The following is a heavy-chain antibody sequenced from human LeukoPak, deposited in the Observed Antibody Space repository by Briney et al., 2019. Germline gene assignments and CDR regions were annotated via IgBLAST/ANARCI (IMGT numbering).Heavy chain of an antibody. CDR1: GFTFSNVW. D-gene: IGHD2-21*01. CDR3: VTDLVIKGYFDY. J-gene: IGHJ4*02. CDR2: IRRKTDGETT. Sequence: PGGSLRLSCAASGFTFSNVWMSWVRQVPGRGLEWVGRIRRKTDGETTDHAAPVKGRFTISRDDSKNTLYLQMNSLKTEDTAVYYCVTDLVIKGYFDYWGQGALSPSPQ. V-gene: IGHV3-15*01.